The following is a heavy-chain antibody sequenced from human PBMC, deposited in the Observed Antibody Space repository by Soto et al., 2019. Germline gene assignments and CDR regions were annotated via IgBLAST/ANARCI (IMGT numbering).Heavy chain of an antibody. CDR3: ARIDCTGGSCRPYAYYDMDV. Sequence: QVQLVESGGGVVQPGRSLRLSCAASGFTFNTYGMHWVRQAPGRGLEWVAVIWYDGSIKYYADSVKGRFTISRDNSKNTLYLQMNSLRAEDTAVYHCARIDCTGGSCRPYAYYDMDVWGQGTTVTVSS. CDR1: GFTFNTYG. D-gene: IGHD2-15*01. V-gene: IGHV3-33*01. J-gene: IGHJ6*02. CDR2: IWYDGSIK.